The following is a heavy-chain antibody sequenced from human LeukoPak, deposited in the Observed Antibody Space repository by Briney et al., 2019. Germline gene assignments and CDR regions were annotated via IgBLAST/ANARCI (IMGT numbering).Heavy chain of an antibody. Sequence: GASVKVSCKASGYTFTSYGISWVRQAPGQGLEWMGWISAYNGNTNYAQKLQGRVTMTTDTSTSTAYMELRSLRSDDTAVYYCAREGATMVRGVHWDYWGQGTLVTVSS. CDR3: AREGATMVRGVHWDY. J-gene: IGHJ4*02. CDR2: ISAYNGNT. CDR1: GYTFTSYG. V-gene: IGHV1-18*01. D-gene: IGHD3-10*01.